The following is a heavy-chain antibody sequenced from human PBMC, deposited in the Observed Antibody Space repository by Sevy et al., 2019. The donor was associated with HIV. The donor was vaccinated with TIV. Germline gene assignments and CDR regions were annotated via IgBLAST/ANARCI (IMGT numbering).Heavy chain of an antibody. Sequence: SETLSLICSVSDDSINSHYWSWIRQPPGKGLEWIGYIYNNIGSTSYNPSLTSRVTISVDTSKNQFSLKLTSVTAADTAVYYCARGAVVIGTAATPVLDFWGLGSLVTVSS. CDR1: DDSINSHY. CDR2: IYNNIGST. V-gene: IGHV4-59*08. CDR3: ARGAVVIGTAATPVLDF. D-gene: IGHD2-2*01. J-gene: IGHJ4*02.